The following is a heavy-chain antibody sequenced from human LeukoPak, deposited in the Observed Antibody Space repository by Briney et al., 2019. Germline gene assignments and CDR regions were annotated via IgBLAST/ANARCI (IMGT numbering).Heavy chain of an antibody. CDR3: ASPSYYDSSGYANDAFVI. CDR1: GCTFTSYG. D-gene: IGHD3-22*01. V-gene: IGHV1-18*01. Sequence: VASVKVSCKASGCTFTSYGISWVRQAPGQGLEWMGWISAYNGNTNYAQKLQGRVTMTTDTSTSTAYMELRSLRSDDTAVYYCASPSYYDSSGYANDAFVIWGQGTMVTVSS. J-gene: IGHJ3*02. CDR2: ISAYNGNT.